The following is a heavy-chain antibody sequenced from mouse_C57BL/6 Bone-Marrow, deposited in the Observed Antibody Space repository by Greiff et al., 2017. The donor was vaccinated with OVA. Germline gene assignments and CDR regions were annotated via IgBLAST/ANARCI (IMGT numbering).Heavy chain of an antibody. Sequence: EVMLVESGGGLVQPGGSLKLSCAASGFTFSDYGMAWVRQAPRKGPEWVAFISNLAYSIYYADTVTGRFTISRENAKNTLYLEMSSLRSEDTAMYYCARPHYYGSSYGFAYWGQGTLVTVSA. D-gene: IGHD1-1*01. J-gene: IGHJ3*01. CDR1: GFTFSDYG. CDR3: ARPHYYGSSYGFAY. V-gene: IGHV5-15*01. CDR2: ISNLAYSI.